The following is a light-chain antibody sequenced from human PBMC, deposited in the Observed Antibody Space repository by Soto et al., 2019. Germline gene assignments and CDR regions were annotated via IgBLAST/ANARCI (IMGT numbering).Light chain of an antibody. J-gene: IGLJ1*01. CDR2: QVS. V-gene: IGLV2-14*01. CDR3: STYTGSNTPYV. CDR1: TSDIGNYNY. Sequence: QSVLTQPASVSGSPGQSISISCTGATSDIGNYNYFSWYQQHPGKAPKLIIYQVSNRPSGVSNRFSGSKSGNTASLTISGLQADDEAEYYCSTYTGSNTPYVFGTGTKLTVL.